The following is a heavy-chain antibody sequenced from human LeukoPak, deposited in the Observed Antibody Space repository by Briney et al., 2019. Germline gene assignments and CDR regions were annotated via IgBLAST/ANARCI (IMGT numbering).Heavy chain of an antibody. J-gene: IGHJ6*02. D-gene: IGHD6-19*01. V-gene: IGHV1-2*02. Sequence: GASVKVSCKASGYTFTGYYMHWVRQAPGQGLEWMGWINPNSGGTNYAQKFRGRVTMTRDTSISTAYMELSRLRSDDTAVYYCARDRGIAVADLYYYYYGMDVWGQGTTVTVSS. CDR2: INPNSGGT. CDR1: GYTFTGYY. CDR3: ARDRGIAVADLYYYYYGMDV.